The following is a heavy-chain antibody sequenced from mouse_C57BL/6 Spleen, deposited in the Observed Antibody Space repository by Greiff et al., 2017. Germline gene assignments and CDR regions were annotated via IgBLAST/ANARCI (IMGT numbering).Heavy chain of an antibody. CDR1: GYTFTDYS. V-gene: IGHV1-26*01. J-gene: IGHJ3*01. Sequence: EVQLQQSGPELVKPGASVKISCKASGYTFTDYSMNWVKQSHGKSLEWIGDINPNSGGTSYNQKFKGKATLTVDKSSSTSYMELRSLTSEDSAVYYCARSYYDGYLAWFAYWGQGTLVTVSA. CDR3: ARSYYDGYLAWFAY. D-gene: IGHD2-3*01. CDR2: INPNSGGT.